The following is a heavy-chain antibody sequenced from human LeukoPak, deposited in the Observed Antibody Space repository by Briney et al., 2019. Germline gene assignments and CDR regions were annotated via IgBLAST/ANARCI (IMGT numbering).Heavy chain of an antibody. CDR3: ATDLGATMIRGVIVS. D-gene: IGHD3-10*01. Sequence: PGGSLRLSCAASGFTVSSNYMSWVRQAPGKGLEWVGRIKSKGDGETTDYASFVKGRFSMSRDDARATVFLQMYSLEAEDTAVYYCATDLGATMIRGVIVSWGQGALVTVSS. CDR2: IKSKGDGETT. J-gene: IGHJ4*02. V-gene: IGHV3-15*05. CDR1: GFTVSSNY.